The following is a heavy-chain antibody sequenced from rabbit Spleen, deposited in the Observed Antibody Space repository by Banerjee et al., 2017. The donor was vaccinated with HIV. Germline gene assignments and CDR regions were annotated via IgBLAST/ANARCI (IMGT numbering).Heavy chain of an antibody. Sequence: QEQLVESGGGLVQPEGSLTLTCKASGFSFSGRDVMCWVRQAPGKGLEWIACINASTGKPVYATWASGRFTTSRTSSTTVTLQMTSLTAADMATYFCARDTGSSFSSYGMDLWGQGTLVTVS. CDR2: INASTGKP. CDR3: ARDTGSSFSSYGMDL. CDR1: GFSFSGRDV. V-gene: IGHV1S45*01. D-gene: IGHD8-1*01. J-gene: IGHJ3*01.